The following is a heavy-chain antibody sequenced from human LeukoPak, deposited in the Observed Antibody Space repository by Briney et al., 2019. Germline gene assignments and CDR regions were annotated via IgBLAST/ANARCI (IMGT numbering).Heavy chain of an antibody. J-gene: IGHJ4*02. CDR1: GDSVSSNSAA. D-gene: IGHD6-19*01. V-gene: IGHV6-1*01. CDR2: TYYRSKWYN. Sequence: SQTLSLTCDISGDSVSSNSAAWNWIRQSPSRGLEWLGRTYYRSKWYNDYAVSVKSRITINADTSKNQFSLQVNSVSPEDTAVYYCARAMRYSSGWTFDYWGRGTLVTVSS. CDR3: ARAMRYSSGWTFDY.